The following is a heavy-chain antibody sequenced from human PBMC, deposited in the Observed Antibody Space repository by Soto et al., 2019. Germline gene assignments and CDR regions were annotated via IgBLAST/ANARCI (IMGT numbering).Heavy chain of an antibody. V-gene: IGHV1-18*01. CDR1: GYTFTSYG. J-gene: IGHJ6*02. CDR2: ISAYNGNT. D-gene: IGHD3-3*01. Sequence: QVQLVQSGAEVKQPGASVKVSCKASGYTFTSYGISWVRQAPGQGLEWMGWISAYNGNTNYAQKLQGRVTMTTDTSTSTAYMELRSLRSDDTAVYYCAREGYYDFWSGPHYYYGMDVWGQGTTVTVSS. CDR3: AREGYYDFWSGPHYYYGMDV.